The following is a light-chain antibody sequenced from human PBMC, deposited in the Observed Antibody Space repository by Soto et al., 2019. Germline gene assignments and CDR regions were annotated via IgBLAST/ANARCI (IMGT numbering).Light chain of an antibody. V-gene: IGKV1-5*01. CDR3: QHYHGFPLS. Sequence: DIQMTQSPSSLSASAGDRVTISCRASQDIHTWLAWYQQKRPGQAPRLLIYDASTLESGVPSRFSGSGSGTEFTLTITSQQPDDFATYYCQHYHGFPLSFGQGTKLES. J-gene: IGKJ2*01. CDR1: QDIHTW. CDR2: DAS.